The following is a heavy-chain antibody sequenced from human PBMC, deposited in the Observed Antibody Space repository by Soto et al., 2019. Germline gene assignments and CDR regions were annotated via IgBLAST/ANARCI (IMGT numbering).Heavy chain of an antibody. CDR3: ARELADGRVYNWFDP. Sequence: ASVKVSCKASGYTFTSYYMHWVRQAPGQGLEWMGIINPSGGSTSYAQKFQGRVTMTRDTSTSTVSLKLSSVTAADTAVYYCARELADGRVYNWFDPWGQGTLVTVSS. V-gene: IGHV1-46*01. CDR1: GYTFTSYY. CDR2: INPSGGST. J-gene: IGHJ5*02.